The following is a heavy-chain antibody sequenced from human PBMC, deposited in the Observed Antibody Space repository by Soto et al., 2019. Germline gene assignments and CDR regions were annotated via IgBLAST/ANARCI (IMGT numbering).Heavy chain of an antibody. V-gene: IGHV2-5*02. CDR2: IYWDDDK. J-gene: IGHJ5*02. CDR3: XXXXXXXXXXWFDP. Sequence: QITLKESGPTLVKPTQTLTLTCTFSGFSLTTRGVGVGWIRQPPGKALECLALIYWDDDKRYSPSLQSRLSITKDTSKNQVVLTMTNVDXVXXXTYXXXXXXXXXXXXWFDPWGQGTLVSVSS. CDR1: GFSLTTRGVG.